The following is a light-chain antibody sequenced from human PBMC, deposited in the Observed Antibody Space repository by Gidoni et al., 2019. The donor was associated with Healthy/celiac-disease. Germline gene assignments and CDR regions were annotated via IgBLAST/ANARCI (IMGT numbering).Light chain of an antibody. CDR1: QSISSY. CDR3: QQSYSTPPL. Sequence: IQITQSPSSLSASVADRVTITCRASQSISSYLYWYQQKPGKAPKLLIDAASSLQSGVPSRFSGSGSGTDFTLTISSLQPEDFATYYCQQSYSTPPLFGQGTKLEIK. V-gene: IGKV1-39*01. J-gene: IGKJ2*01. CDR2: AAS.